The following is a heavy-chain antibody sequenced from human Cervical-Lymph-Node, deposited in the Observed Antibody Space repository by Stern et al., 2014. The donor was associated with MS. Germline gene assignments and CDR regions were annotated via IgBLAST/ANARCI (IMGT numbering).Heavy chain of an antibody. CDR2: IYHSGAL. J-gene: IGHJ2*01. D-gene: IGHD2/OR15-2a*01. CDR3: ARERQQYCNSEGCSYWYFDL. Sequence: QVQLQESGPGLVKPSGTLSLTCAVSGGSVSSTNWWSWVRPSPGKGLEWIGNIYHSGALNYRRSPRITVSISLDNSKNHLSLHLTSVTAADTAVYYCARERQQYCNSEGCSYWYFDLWGRGTLVTISS. CDR1: GGSVSSTNW. V-gene: IGHV4-4*02.